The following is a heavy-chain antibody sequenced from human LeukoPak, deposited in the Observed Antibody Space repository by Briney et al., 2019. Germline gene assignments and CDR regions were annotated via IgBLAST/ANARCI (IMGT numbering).Heavy chain of an antibody. CDR1: GYTFTGYY. D-gene: IGHD6-13*01. J-gene: IGHJ5*02. CDR3: ARVRPGIAAAGNLAWFDP. CDR2: INPNSGGT. V-gene: IGHV1-2*02. Sequence: ASVKVSCKASGYTFTGYYMHWVRQGPGQGLEWMGWINPNSGGTNYAQKFQGRVTMTRDTSISTAYMELSRLRSDDTAVYYCARVRPGIAAAGNLAWFDPWGQGTLVTVSS.